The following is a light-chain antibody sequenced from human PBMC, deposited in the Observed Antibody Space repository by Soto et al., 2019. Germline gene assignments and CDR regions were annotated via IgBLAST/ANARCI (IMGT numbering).Light chain of an antibody. J-gene: IGKJ1*01. CDR3: QXXYGYPPWT. Sequence: AIRMTQSPSSFSASTGDRVTITCRASQGISSYLAWYQQKPGKAPKLLIYAASTLQSGVPSRFSGSGSGTXXXXXXXXXXXEDXXXXYCQXXYGYPPWTFGQGTKVEIK. CDR1: QGISSY. V-gene: IGKV1-8*01. CDR2: AAS.